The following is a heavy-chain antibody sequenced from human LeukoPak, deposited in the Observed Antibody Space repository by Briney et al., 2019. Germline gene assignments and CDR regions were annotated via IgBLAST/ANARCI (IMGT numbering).Heavy chain of an antibody. CDR3: ARGSSRGIAVAGTFLNY. Sequence: SETLSLTCAVYGGSFSGYYWSWIRQPPGKGLEWIGEINHSGSTNYNPSLKSRVTISVDTSKNQFSLKPSSVTAADTAVYYCARGSSRGIAVAGTFLNYWGQGTLVTVSS. CDR2: INHSGST. D-gene: IGHD6-19*01. CDR1: GGSFSGYY. J-gene: IGHJ4*02. V-gene: IGHV4-34*01.